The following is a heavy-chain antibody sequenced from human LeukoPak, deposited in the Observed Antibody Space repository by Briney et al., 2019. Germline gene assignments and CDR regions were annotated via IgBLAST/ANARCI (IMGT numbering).Heavy chain of an antibody. V-gene: IGHV3-30*02. CDR3: AKGRSWSTTVTTRAVFDY. D-gene: IGHD4-17*01. CDR2: IRYDGSNK. CDR1: GFTFSSYG. J-gene: IGHJ4*02. Sequence: GGSLRLSCAASGFTFSSYGMHWVRQAPGKGLEWVAFIRYDGSNKYYADSVKGRFTISRDNSKSTLYLQMNSLRAEDTAVYYCAKGRSWSTTVTTRAVFDYWGRGTLVTVSS.